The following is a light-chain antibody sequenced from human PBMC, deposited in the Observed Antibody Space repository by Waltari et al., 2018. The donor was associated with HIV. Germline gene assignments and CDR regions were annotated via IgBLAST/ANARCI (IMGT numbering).Light chain of an antibody. Sequence: EIVLTQSPAILSVSPGETATPSCRASQSVQEFLAWYQRRPGQVPRLVVYDASKRAAGVPDRFSGSGFGTDFTLTISGLEPEDVAFYYCQHRTTWPPTFGGGTRVEIE. CDR3: QHRTTWPPT. CDR2: DAS. CDR1: QSVQEF. V-gene: IGKV3-11*01. J-gene: IGKJ4*01.